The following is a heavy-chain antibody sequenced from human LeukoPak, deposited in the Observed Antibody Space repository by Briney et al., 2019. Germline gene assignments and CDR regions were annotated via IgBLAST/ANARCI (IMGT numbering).Heavy chain of an antibody. CDR2: IIPIFGTA. CDR1: GGTFSSYA. J-gene: IGHJ4*02. Sequence: VASVKVSCKASGGTFSSYAISWVRQAPGQGLEWMGGIIPIFGTASYAQKFQGRVTITTDESTSTAYMELSSLRSEDTAVYYCARCGSYQGEYYFDYWGQGTLVTVSS. V-gene: IGHV1-69*05. CDR3: ARCGSYQGEYYFDY. D-gene: IGHD1-26*01.